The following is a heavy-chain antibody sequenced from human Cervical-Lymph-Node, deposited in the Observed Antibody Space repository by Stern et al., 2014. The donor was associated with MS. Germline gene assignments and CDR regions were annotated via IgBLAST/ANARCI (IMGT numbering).Heavy chain of an antibody. J-gene: IGHJ6*02. CDR1: GGSVNSYSDY. CDR2: IYYSGGT. D-gene: IGHD3-9*01. V-gene: IGHV4-61*01. CDR3: ARVKGRYLDYNNYYGMDV. Sequence: QVQLQESGPRLVKPSETLSLTCTVSGGSVNSYSDYWSWIRQPPGKGLEWIGYIYYSGGTERNRSLRSRVTMSIDRSKNQFSLKLSSVTAADTAVYYCARVKGRYLDYNNYYGMDVWGPGATVTVSS.